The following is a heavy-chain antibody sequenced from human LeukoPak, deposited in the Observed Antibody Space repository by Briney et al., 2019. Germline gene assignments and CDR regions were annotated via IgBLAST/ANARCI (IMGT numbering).Heavy chain of an antibody. J-gene: IGHJ4*02. CDR3: ARGTRGIVLAGEFFDY. V-gene: IGHV3-23*01. Sequence: PGGSLRLSCAASGFTFGSYAMNWVRQAPGKGLEWVSTISGSGGSTYYADSVKGRFTISRDNSKNTLYMQMNSLRAEDTAVYYCARGTRGIVLAGEFFDYWGQGTLVTVSS. CDR2: ISGSGGST. D-gene: IGHD6-19*01. CDR1: GFTFGSYA.